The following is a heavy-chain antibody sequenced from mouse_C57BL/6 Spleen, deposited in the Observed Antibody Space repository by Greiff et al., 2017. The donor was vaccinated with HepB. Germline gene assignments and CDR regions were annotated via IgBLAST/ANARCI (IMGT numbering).Heavy chain of an antibody. CDR3: AREVYYYGSSYPYYAMDY. CDR2: IYPGDGDT. V-gene: IGHV1-82*01. CDR1: GYAFSSSW. J-gene: IGHJ4*01. D-gene: IGHD1-1*01. Sequence: VQLQQSGPELVKPGASVKISCKASGYAFSSSWMNWVKQRPGKGLEWIGRIYPGDGDTNYNGKFKGKATLTADKSSSTAYMQLSSLTSEDSAVYFCAREVYYYGSSYPYYAMDYWGQGTSVTVSS.